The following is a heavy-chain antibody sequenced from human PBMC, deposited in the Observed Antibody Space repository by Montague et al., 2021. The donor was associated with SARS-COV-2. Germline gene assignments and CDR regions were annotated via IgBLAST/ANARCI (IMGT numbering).Heavy chain of an antibody. CDR3: AKYGKSVVVANAWGYYDY. Sequence: SETLSLTCTVSGGSISGSYRSWIRQPPGKGLEWIGYIHYTGGTSYNPSLKSRVTISVETSRNHFSLNLNSVTAADTAVYYCAKYGKSVVVANAWGYYDYWGQGMLVTVSS. V-gene: IGHV4-59*01. J-gene: IGHJ4*02. D-gene: IGHD2-15*01. CDR2: IHYTGGT. CDR1: GGSISGSY.